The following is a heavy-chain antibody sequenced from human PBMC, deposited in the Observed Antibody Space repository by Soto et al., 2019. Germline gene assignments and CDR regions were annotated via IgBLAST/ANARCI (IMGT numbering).Heavy chain of an antibody. CDR1: GDYIRSGGYY. V-gene: IGHV4-31*01. Sequence: QVQLQESGPRLVKPSQTLSLTCNVSGDYIRSGGYYWSWIRQRPGKDLEWIGYIYYTGSTYYNRSLQSQLSMSVATCENQFSLKPTSVTAADTAIYYCARDRRASHNTTGSSAPWGQGIMVTVSA. CDR3: ARDRRASHNTTGSSAP. CDR2: IYYTGST. D-gene: IGHD3-10*01. J-gene: IGHJ5*02.